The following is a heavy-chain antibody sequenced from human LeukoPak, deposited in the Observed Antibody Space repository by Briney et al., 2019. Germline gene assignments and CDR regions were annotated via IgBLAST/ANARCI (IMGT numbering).Heavy chain of an antibody. CDR3: ARDSDYSGNGNGDWFDP. V-gene: IGHV1-18*04. CDR1: GFRFSSFG. Sequence: ASLKVSCKASGFRFSSFGVSWVRQAPGQGLEWMWCISSYFGVTHYAETFEDRVTMTVDTSTTTVYMEMRSLKYDDTAIYYCARDSDYSGNGNGDWFDPWGQGTVVIVSS. CDR2: ISSYFGVT. D-gene: IGHD4-11*01. J-gene: IGHJ5*02.